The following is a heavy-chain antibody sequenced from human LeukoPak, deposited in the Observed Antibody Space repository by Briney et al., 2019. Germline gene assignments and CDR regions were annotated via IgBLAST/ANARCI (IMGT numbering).Heavy chain of an antibody. CDR1: GFTFSSYA. D-gene: IGHD5-12*01. V-gene: IGHV3-23*01. CDR3: ASTRRVDTKDY. CDR2: ISGSGGST. J-gene: IGHJ4*02. Sequence: PGGSLRLSCAASGFTFSSYAMSWVRQAPGKGLEWVSSISGSGGSTYYADSVKGRFTISRDNSNNTLYLQMNSLRAEDTAVYYCASTRRVDTKDYWGQGTLVTVSS.